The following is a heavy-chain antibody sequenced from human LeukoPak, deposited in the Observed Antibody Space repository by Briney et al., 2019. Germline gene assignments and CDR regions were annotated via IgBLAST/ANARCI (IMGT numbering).Heavy chain of an antibody. CDR2: INPNSGGT. D-gene: IGHD3-3*01. CDR3: ARDGRTIFGVVITDY. Sequence: GASVKVSCKASGYTFTGYYMHWVRQAPGQGLEWMGWINPNSGGTNYAQKFQGRVTMTRDTSISTAYMELRSLRSDDTAVYYCARDGRTIFGVVITDYWGQGTLVTVSS. V-gene: IGHV1-2*02. J-gene: IGHJ4*02. CDR1: GYTFTGYY.